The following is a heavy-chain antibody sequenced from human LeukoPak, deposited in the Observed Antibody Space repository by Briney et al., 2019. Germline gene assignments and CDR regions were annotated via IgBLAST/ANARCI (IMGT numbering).Heavy chain of an antibody. Sequence: PGGSLRLSCAASGFTFSSYWMNWVRQAPGKGLDWVANIMQDGSERFYVDSVRRRFTISRDNAKNSLYLQMNSLRAEDTAIYYCARAYSSGWFQAGYWGQGTLVTVSS. D-gene: IGHD6-19*01. CDR3: ARAYSSGWFQAGY. CDR1: GFTFSSYW. V-gene: IGHV3-7*04. CDR2: IMQDGSER. J-gene: IGHJ4*02.